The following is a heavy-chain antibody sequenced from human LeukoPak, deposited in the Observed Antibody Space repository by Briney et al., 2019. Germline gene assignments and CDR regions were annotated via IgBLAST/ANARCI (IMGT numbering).Heavy chain of an antibody. CDR2: ISSSGSTI. D-gene: IGHD5-24*01. V-gene: IGHV3-11*01. CDR3: AKPQNYLDAFDI. Sequence: PGGSLRLSCAASGFTFSDYYMSWIRQAPGKGLEWVSYISSSGSTIYYADSVKGRFTISRDNAKNSLYLQMNSLRAEDTAVYFCAKPQNYLDAFDIWGQGTTVIVSS. J-gene: IGHJ3*02. CDR1: GFTFSDYY.